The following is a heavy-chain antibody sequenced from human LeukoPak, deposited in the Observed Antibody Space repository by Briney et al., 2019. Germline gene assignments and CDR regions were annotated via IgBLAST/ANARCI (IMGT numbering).Heavy chain of an antibody. Sequence: GGSLRLSCAASGFTFSSYGMHWVRQAPGKGLEWVAVISYDGSNKYYADSVKGRFTISRDNSKNTLYLQMNSLRAEDTAVYYCATLVAYCGGDCSAWGQGTLVTVSS. CDR2: ISYDGSNK. J-gene: IGHJ4*02. CDR1: GFTFSSYG. CDR3: ATLVAYCGGDCSA. D-gene: IGHD2-21*02. V-gene: IGHV3-30*03.